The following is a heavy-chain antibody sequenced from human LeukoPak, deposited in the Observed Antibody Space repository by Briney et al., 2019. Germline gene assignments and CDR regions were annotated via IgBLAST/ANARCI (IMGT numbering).Heavy chain of an antibody. Sequence: PGGSLRLSCAASGFTFSIYAMSWVRQAPGKGLEWVSAISGSGASTYYTDSVKGRFTISRDNSKNTVSLQMNSLRAEDTAVYYCAKDQEMATTYPSLFDYCGQGTLVTVSS. CDR1: GFTFSIYA. CDR3: AKDQEMATTYPSLFDY. CDR2: ISGSGAST. D-gene: IGHD5-24*01. V-gene: IGHV3-23*01. J-gene: IGHJ4*02.